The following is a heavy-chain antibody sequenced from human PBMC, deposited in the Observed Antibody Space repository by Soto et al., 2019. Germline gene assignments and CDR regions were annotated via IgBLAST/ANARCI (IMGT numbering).Heavy chain of an antibody. CDR1: GFTFSNAW. CDR3: TTLSYLYYDGMDV. V-gene: IGHV3-15*01. Sequence: GGALRLSCEASGFTFSNAWMNWVRQGPGKGLEWLGRIKSKVDGGTADYVAATKGRFSISRDDLKNMLYVQMNSLKPDDTAVYYCTTLSYLYYDGMDVWGQGTTVTV. D-gene: IGHD2-2*01. J-gene: IGHJ6*02. CDR2: IKSKVDGGTA.